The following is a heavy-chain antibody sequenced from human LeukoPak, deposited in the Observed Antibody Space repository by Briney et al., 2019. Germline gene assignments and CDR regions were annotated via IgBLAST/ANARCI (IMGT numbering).Heavy chain of an antibody. CDR1: GGSISSGGYY. CDR3: ARVGVHGVRVWFDP. CDR2: IYYSGST. D-gene: IGHD3-10*01. V-gene: IGHV4-31*03. Sequence: PSETLSLTCTVSGGSISSGGYYWSWIRQHPGKGLEWIGYIYYSGSTYYNPSLKSRVTISVDTSKNQFSLKLSSVTAADTAVYYCARVGVHGVRVWFDPWGQGTLVTVSS. J-gene: IGHJ5*02.